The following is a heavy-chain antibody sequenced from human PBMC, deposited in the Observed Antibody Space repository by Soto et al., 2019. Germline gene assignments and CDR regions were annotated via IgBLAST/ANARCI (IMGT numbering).Heavy chain of an antibody. CDR1: GFTFSYYG. CDR2: ISYDGSNK. J-gene: IGHJ4*02. Sequence: QVQLVESGGGVVQPGRSLRLSCAASGFTFSYYGMHWVRQAPGKGLEWLTMISYDGSNKYYADSLKGRFTISRDNSKNTLYLQVNSLRAEDTAVYYCATEGQRPRERVDYWGQGTLVTVSS. CDR3: ATEGQRPRERVDY. V-gene: IGHV3-30*03. D-gene: IGHD6-25*01.